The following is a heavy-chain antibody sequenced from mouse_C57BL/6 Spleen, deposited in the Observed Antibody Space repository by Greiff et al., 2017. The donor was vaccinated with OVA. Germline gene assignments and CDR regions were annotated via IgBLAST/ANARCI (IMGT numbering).Heavy chain of an antibody. J-gene: IGHJ4*01. CDR3: ARDGNYVNYAMDY. D-gene: IGHD2-1*01. CDR1: GYAFSSSW. Sequence: VKLQQSGPELVKPGASVKISCKASGYAFSSSWMNWVKQRPGKGLEWIGRIYPGDGDTNYNGKFKGKATLTADKSSSTAYMQLSSLTSEDSAVYFCARDGNYVNYAMDYWGQGTSVTVSS. CDR2: IYPGDGDT. V-gene: IGHV1-82*01.